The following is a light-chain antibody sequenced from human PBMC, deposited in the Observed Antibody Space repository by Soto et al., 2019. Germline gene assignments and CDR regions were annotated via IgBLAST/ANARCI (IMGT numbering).Light chain of an antibody. J-gene: IGKJ1*01. CDR3: QHYGRSPPSWT. V-gene: IGKV3-20*01. CDR1: QSVSSNY. Sequence: EIVLTQSPATLSLSPGERATLSCRASQSVSSNYLAWYQQKPRPPPRLLIADASSRATGIPDRCSGSGSGTDFTLTISGLEPEDFAVYYCQHYGRSPPSWTFGQGTKVEIK. CDR2: DAS.